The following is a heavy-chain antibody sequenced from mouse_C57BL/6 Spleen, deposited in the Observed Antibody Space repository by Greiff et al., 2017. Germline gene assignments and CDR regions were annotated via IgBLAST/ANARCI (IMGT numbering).Heavy chain of an antibody. CDR1: GYSITSGYY. CDR2: ISYDGSN. Sequence: EVHLVESGPGLVKPSQSLSLTCSVTGYSITSGYYWNWIRQFPGNKLEWMGYISYDGSNNYNPSLKNRISITRDTSKNQFFLKLNSVTTEDTATYYCARELWLRRRGAMDYWGQGTSVTVSS. J-gene: IGHJ4*01. CDR3: ARELWLRRRGAMDY. V-gene: IGHV3-6*01. D-gene: IGHD2-2*01.